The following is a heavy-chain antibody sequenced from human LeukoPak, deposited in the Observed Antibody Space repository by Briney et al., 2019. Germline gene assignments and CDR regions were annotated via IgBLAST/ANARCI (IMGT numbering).Heavy chain of an antibody. V-gene: IGHV4-59*01. Sequence: SETLSLTCTVSGGSISSYYWSWIRQPPGKGLEWIGYIYYSGSTNYNPSLKSRVTISVGTSKNQFSLKPSSVTAADTAVYYCARAGRLQSRDYWGQGTLVTVSS. D-gene: IGHD4-11*01. CDR1: GGSISSYY. J-gene: IGHJ4*02. CDR3: ARAGRLQSRDY. CDR2: IYYSGST.